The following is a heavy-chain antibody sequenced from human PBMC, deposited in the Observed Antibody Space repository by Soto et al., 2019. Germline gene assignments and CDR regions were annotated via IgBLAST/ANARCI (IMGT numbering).Heavy chain of an antibody. D-gene: IGHD6-13*01. CDR2: ISWDGGST. CDR3: AKDNSSSYYYYYYGMDV. V-gene: IGHV3-43*01. CDR1: GFTFDDYT. J-gene: IGHJ6*02. Sequence: GGSLRLSCAASGFTFDDYTMHWVRQAPGKGLEWVSLISWDGGSTYYADSVKGRFTISRDNSKNSLYLQMNSLRTEDTALYYCAKDNSSSYYYYYYGMDVWGQGTTVTVSS.